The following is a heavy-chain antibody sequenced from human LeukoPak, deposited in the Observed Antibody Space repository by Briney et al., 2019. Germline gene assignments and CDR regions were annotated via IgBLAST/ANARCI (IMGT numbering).Heavy chain of an antibody. J-gene: IGHJ6*02. V-gene: IGHV3-21*01. CDR3: VRDGYRVGMDV. CDR1: GFTFSNYN. D-gene: IGHD6-13*01. Sequence: GGSLRLSCAASGFTFSNYNMNWVRQAPGKGLEWVSSISSGGNYIYYADSVKGRFTISRENGKNSLYLQMNSLRAGDTAVYYCVRDGYRVGMDVWGQGTTVTVSS. CDR2: ISSGGNYI.